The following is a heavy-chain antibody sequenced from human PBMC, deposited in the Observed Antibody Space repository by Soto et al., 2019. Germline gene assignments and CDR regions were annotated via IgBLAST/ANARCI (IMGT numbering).Heavy chain of an antibody. CDR2: IWYDGSNK. CDR3: ARELRLESIAAPDYYYYGMDV. V-gene: IGHV3-33*01. J-gene: IGHJ6*02. D-gene: IGHD6-6*01. Sequence: QVQLVESGGGVVQPGRSLRLSCAASGFTFSSYGMHWVRQAPGKGLEWVAVIWYDGSNKYYADSVKGRFTISRDNSKNTLYLQMNSLRAEDTAVYYCARELRLESIAAPDYYYYGMDVWGQGTTVTVSS. CDR1: GFTFSSYG.